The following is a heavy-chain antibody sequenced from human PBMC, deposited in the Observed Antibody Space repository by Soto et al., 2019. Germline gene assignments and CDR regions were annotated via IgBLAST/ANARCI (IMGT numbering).Heavy chain of an antibody. D-gene: IGHD6-6*01. CDR1: ACSISSSSYY. J-gene: IGHJ5*02. CDR3: ARPYSSSSVWFDH. Sequence: XETLSPRCTVAACSISSSSYYWGCIRQPPGKGLEWIGIIYYSGSTYYNPSLKSRVTISVDASKNQFSLKLSPVTAAHTAVYYWARPYSSSSVWFDHWSQGNLVTVSS. V-gene: IGHV4-39*01. CDR2: IYYSGST.